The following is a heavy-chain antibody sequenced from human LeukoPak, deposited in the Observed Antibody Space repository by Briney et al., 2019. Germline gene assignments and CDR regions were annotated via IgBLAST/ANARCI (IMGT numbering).Heavy chain of an antibody. CDR2: IVVGSGNT. CDR1: GFTFTSSA. D-gene: IGHD3-22*01. V-gene: IGHV1-58*01. Sequence: SVKVSCKASGFTFTSSAVQWVRQARGQRLEWIGWIVVGSGNTNYAQKFQERVTITRDMSTSLVYMELSSLRSEDTAVYYCAAEASYYYDSRDAFDVWGQGTMVTVSS. CDR3: AAEASYYYDSRDAFDV. J-gene: IGHJ3*01.